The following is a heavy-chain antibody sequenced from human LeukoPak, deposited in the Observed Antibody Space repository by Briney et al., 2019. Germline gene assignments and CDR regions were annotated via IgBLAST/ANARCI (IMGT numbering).Heavy chain of an antibody. D-gene: IGHD6-13*01. J-gene: IGHJ4*02. CDR3: ARGFSAADFDY. CDR1: GGSISSYY. CDR2: IYYSGST. V-gene: IGHV4-59*01. Sequence: SETLSLTCTVSGGSISSYYWSWIRQPPGKGLEWIGYIYYSGSTNYNPSLKSRVTMSVDTSKNQFSLKLSSVTAADTAVYYCARGFSAADFDYWGQGTLVTVSS.